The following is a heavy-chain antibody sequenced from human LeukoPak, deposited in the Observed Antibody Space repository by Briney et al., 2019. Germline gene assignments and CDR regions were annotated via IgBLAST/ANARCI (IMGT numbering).Heavy chain of an antibody. CDR3: ARVEVPAGRVVVPFDY. Sequence: GGSLRLSRAASGFTFSSYSMNWVRQAPGKGLEWVSSISSSSSYIYHADSVKGRFTISRDNAKNSLYLQMNSLRAEDTAVYYCARVEVPAGRVVVPFDYWGQGTLVTVSS. V-gene: IGHV3-21*01. J-gene: IGHJ4*02. CDR1: GFTFSSYS. CDR2: ISSSSSYI. D-gene: IGHD2-15*01.